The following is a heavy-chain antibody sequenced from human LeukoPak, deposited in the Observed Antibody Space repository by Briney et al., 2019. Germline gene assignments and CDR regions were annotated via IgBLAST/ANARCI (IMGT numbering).Heavy chain of an antibody. CDR3: AKDRHYQSNVLGN. V-gene: IGHV3-11*04. D-gene: IGHD3-22*01. CDR1: GFTFSDYY. Sequence: PGGSLRLSCAASGFTFSDYYMTWIRQAPGKGLEWVSYITSSATTYYADSVKGRFTISRDNAKTSLYLQMNSLRAEDTAVYYCAKDRHYQSNVLGNWGQGTLVTVSS. J-gene: IGHJ4*02. CDR2: ITSSATT.